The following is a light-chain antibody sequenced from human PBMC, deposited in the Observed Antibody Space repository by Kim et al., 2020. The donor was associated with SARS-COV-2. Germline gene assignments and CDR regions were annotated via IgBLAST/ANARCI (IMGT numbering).Light chain of an antibody. V-gene: IGKV1-33*01. CDR2: DAS. CDR3: QQFDNLPFT. CDR1: QDITNF. Sequence: DIQMTQSPSSLSASVGDRVTIACQASQDITNFLNWYQQKPGKAPKLLIYDASHLETGVPSRFSGSGSGTDFTLTINDLQPGDIATYYCQQFDNLPFTFGQGTKLEI. J-gene: IGKJ2*01.